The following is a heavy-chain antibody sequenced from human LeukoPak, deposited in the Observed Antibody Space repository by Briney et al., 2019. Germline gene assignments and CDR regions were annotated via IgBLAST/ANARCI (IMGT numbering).Heavy chain of an antibody. CDR2: INWNGGGR. V-gene: IGHV3-20*04. CDR1: GLTFDDFG. CDR3: ARAGDTTGEYCSSTSCFQFDF. D-gene: IGHD2-2*01. J-gene: IGHJ4*02. Sequence: GGSLRLSCAASGLTFDDFGMSWVRQAPGKGLEWVSRINWNGGGRGYADSVKGRFTISRDNAKNSLYLQMDSLRVEDTALYYCARAGDTTGEYCSSTSCFQFDFWGQGTLVTVSS.